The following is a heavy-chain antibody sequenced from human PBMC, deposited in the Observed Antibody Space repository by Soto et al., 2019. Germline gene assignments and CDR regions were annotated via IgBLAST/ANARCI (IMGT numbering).Heavy chain of an antibody. CDR1: GGSISSSSYY. J-gene: IGHJ5*02. V-gene: IGHV4-39*01. D-gene: IGHD3-3*01. CDR3: ARIGATDLEWLLIDWFDP. CDR2: IYYSGST. Sequence: SETLSLTCTVSGGSISSSSYYWGWIRQPPGKGLEWIGSIYYSGSTYYNPSLKSRVTISVDTSKNQFSLKLSSVTAADTAVYYCARIGATDLEWLLIDWFDPWGQGTLVTVSS.